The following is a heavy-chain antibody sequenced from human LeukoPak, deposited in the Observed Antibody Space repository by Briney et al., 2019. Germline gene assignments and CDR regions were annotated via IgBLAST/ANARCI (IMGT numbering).Heavy chain of an antibody. CDR1: GFTFSNFA. CDR3: ARDFRQEYYFDY. CDR2: ILYDGRNK. V-gene: IGHV3-30*03. J-gene: IGHJ4*02. Sequence: GRSLRLSCAASGFTFSNFAIHWVRQAPGKGLEWVAVILYDGRNKYYGDSVEGRFTISRDNSKNTVYLEMNSLRAEDTAVYYCARDFRQEYYFDYWGQGTLVTVSS.